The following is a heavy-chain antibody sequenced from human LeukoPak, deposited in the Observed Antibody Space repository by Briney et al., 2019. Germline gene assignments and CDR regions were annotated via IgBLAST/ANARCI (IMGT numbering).Heavy chain of an antibody. CDR2: LYTSGST. J-gene: IGHJ4*02. CDR3: ARGDPADFDY. D-gene: IGHD5-24*01. V-gene: IGHV4-4*07. CDR1: GGSISYYY. Sequence: SETLSLTCFVTGGSISYYYWSWIRQPAGKGLEWIGRLYTSGSTDYNPSLKSRVTMSVDTSKNQFSLKLRSVTAADTAVYYCARGDPADFDYWGQGTLVTVSS.